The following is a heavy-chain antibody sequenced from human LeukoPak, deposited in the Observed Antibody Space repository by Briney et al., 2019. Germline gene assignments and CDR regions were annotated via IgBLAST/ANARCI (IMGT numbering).Heavy chain of an antibody. Sequence: HPGGSLRLSCAASGFTFSSYAVTWVRQAPGKGLEWVSTITSSGYNTYYTGRFTISRDNSKNTLYLQMNSLRAEDTAVYYCARADPDYYGSGSHFGYWGQGTLVTVSS. D-gene: IGHD3-10*01. CDR2: ITSSGYNT. V-gene: IGHV3-23*01. CDR3: ARADPDYYGSGSHFGY. J-gene: IGHJ4*02. CDR1: GFTFSSYA.